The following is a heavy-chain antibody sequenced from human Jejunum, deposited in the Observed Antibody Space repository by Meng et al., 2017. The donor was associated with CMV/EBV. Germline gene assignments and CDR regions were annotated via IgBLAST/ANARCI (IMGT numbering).Heavy chain of an antibody. CDR3: ARRGIFGADNDPRYFYGMDV. CDR1: YG. CDR2: NGGCNGET. D-gene: IGHD3-3*01. V-gene: IGHV1-18*01. J-gene: IGHJ6*02. Sequence: YGMSWVRQAPGQGLEWIRWNGGCNGETNNLQKLQHRMNLTTDKDTSTAYMELRSLTSDDTAVYFCARRGIFGADNDPRYFYGMDVWGQGTTVTVSS.